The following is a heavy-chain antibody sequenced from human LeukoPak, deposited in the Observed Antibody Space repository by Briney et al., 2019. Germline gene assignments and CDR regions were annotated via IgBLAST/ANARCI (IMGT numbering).Heavy chain of an antibody. D-gene: IGHD1-26*01. CDR1: GFTFSDYW. CDR3: ARGGGDY. J-gene: IGHJ4*02. V-gene: IGHV3-7*01. Sequence: GGSLRLSCVASGFTFSDYWMTWVRQAPGKGLEWVANIKQDGSDKKCVDSVKGRFTISRDNAKNSLYLQMDSLRDEDTAVYYCARGGGDYWGQGTLVTVTS. CDR2: IKQDGSDK.